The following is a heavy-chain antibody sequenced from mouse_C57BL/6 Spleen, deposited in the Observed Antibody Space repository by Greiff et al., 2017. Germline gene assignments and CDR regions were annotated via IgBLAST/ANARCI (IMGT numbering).Heavy chain of an antibody. CDR2: IFPGSGST. J-gene: IGHJ4*01. V-gene: IGHV1-75*01. D-gene: IGHD1-1*01. CDR3: ARKVDYYGGSIYYAMDY. Sequence: QVQLQQSGPELVKPGASVKISCKASGYTFTDYYINWVKQRPGQGLEWIGWIFPGSGSTYYNEKFKGKATLTVDKSSSTAYMLLSSLTSEDSAVYFCARKVDYYGGSIYYAMDYWGQGTSVTVSS. CDR1: GYTFTDYY.